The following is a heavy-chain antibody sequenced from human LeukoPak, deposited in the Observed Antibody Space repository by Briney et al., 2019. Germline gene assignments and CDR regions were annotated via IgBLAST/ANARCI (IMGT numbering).Heavy chain of an antibody. CDR1: GYSFTSYW. Sequence: GESLKISCKGSGYSFTSYWIGWVRQMPGKALECMGLIYPGDSDTRYSPSFQGQVTISADKSISTAYLQWSSLKASDTFFQAEDGIRYCSSTSCPAGWFDPWGQGTLVTVSS. V-gene: IGHV5-51*01. D-gene: IGHD2-2*01. CDR2: IYPGDSDT. CDR3: DGIRYCSSTSCPAGWFDP. J-gene: IGHJ5*02.